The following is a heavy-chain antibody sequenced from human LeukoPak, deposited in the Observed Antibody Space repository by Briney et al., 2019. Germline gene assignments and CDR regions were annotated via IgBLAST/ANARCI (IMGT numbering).Heavy chain of an antibody. D-gene: IGHD3-3*01. CDR3: AKNGQSGFSFDP. CDR1: GGSITSSNYY. J-gene: IGHJ5*02. CDR2: IYFNGNT. V-gene: IGHV4-39*01. Sequence: SETLSLTCTVSGGSITSSNYYWGWIRQPPGKGLEWFGSIYFNGNTYYNPSLKSRVTISVDTSKNQFSLKLSSVSAADTAVYYCAKNGQSGFSFDPWGQGTLVTVSS.